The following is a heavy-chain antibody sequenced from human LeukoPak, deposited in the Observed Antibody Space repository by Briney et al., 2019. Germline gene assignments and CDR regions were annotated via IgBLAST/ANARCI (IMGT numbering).Heavy chain of an antibody. D-gene: IGHD3-22*01. V-gene: IGHV1-18*04. CDR2: VSAYDGST. CDR1: GYTFTNFT. J-gene: IGHJ1*01. Sequence: GASVKVSCTASGYTFTNFTISWVRQAPGQGLEWMGWVSAYDGSTSYAQKFQGRVTMTTDTSTSTAFMELRSLRSDDTAMYYCARGDYDSSLMTSFQHWGQGTLVTVSS. CDR3: ARGDYDSSLMTSFQH.